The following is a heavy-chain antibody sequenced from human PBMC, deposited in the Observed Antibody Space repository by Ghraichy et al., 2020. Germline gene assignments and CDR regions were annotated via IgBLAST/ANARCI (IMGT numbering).Heavy chain of an antibody. CDR2: MSGSGGAT. CDR3: AKDIQVVTPGSFDY. Sequence: GGSLRLSCVASGFPFYSYAMNWVRQAPGKGLEWVAAMSGSGGATFYADSVKGRFSISRDNSKNSLYLLMNGLRAEDTALYYCAKDIQVVTPGSFDYWGQGTLVTVSS. J-gene: IGHJ4*02. V-gene: IGHV3-23*01. D-gene: IGHD4-23*01. CDR1: GFPFYSYA.